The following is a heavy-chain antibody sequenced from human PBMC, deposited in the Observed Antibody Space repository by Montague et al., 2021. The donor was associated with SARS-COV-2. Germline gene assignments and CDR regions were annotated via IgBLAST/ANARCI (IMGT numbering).Heavy chain of an antibody. CDR3: ARRPHYYDSSGYYYPGPQRYYFDY. CDR2: INHSGST. V-gene: IGHV4-34*01. Sequence: SETLSLTCAVYGGSFSGYYWSWIRQPPGKGLEWIGEINHSGSTXXXPSXXXRVPISVDTSKNQFSLKLSSVTAADTAVYYCARRPHYYDSSGYYYPGPQRYYFDYWGQGTLVTVSS. D-gene: IGHD3-22*01. CDR1: GGSFSGYY. J-gene: IGHJ4*02.